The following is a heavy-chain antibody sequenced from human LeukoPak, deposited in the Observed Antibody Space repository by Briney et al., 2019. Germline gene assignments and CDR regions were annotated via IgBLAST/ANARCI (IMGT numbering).Heavy chain of an antibody. V-gene: IGHV1-69*05. CDR3: AREGYCSSTSCRTAADREQFQH. J-gene: IGHJ1*01. CDR1: GGTFSSYA. CDR2: IIPIFGTA. D-gene: IGHD2-2*01. Sequence: ASVKVSCKASGGTFSSYAISWVRQAPGQGLEWMGGIIPIFGTANYAQKFQGRVTITTDESTSTAYMELSSLRSEDTAVYYCAREGYCSSTSCRTAADREQFQHWGQGTLVTVSS.